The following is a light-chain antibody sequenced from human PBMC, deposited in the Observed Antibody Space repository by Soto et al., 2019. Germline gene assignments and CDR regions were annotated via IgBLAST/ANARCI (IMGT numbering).Light chain of an antibody. Sequence: QSVLAQPPCVSSSPGQSITISCTGTSSDVGAYNYVSWYQQYPGKAPKLMIYGVTNRPSGVSNRFSGTKTGNTASRTISGLQAEDEADYYCFSHRGGDSHVFGPGTKVTVL. J-gene: IGLJ1*01. CDR3: FSHRGGDSHV. CDR2: GVT. V-gene: IGLV2-14*01. CDR1: SSDVGAYNY.